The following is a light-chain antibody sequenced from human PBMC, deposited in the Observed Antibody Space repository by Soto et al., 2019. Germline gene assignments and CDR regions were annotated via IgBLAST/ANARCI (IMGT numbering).Light chain of an antibody. CDR3: QQANSFPFG. V-gene: IGKV3-15*01. J-gene: IGKJ5*01. Sequence: EVVLNQSPVTLSLSTGERASLSCRASQFLSSYLAWYQQKPGQAPRLLIYGASTRATGIPARFSGSGSGTEFTLTISSLQPEDFATYYCQQANSFPFGFGPGTRLEIK. CDR1: QFLSSY. CDR2: GAS.